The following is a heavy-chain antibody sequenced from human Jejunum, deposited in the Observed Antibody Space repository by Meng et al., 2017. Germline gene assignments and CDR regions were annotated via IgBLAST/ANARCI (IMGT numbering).Heavy chain of an antibody. V-gene: IGHV4-4*02. J-gene: IGHJ4*02. D-gene: IGHD3-16*01. CDR1: GDSISSTSW. Sequence: QVHLQESGPGLVKPSGTLSRTCEVSGDSISSTSWWDWLRQPPGKGLEWIGEIYHSGRSNFIPSLKSRVSISLDESKNQFSLTLNSVTAADTAVYYCARGVGDIRFGFDYWGQGILVTVSS. CDR3: ARGVGDIRFGFDY. CDR2: IYHSGRS.